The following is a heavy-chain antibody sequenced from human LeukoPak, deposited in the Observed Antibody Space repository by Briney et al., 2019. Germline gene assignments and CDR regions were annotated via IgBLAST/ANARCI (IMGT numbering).Heavy chain of an antibody. J-gene: IGHJ4*02. V-gene: IGHV1-69*13. CDR2: IIPIFGTA. D-gene: IGHD3-22*01. CDR1: GGTFSSYA. Sequence: ASVKVSCTASGGTFSSYAISWVRQAPGQGLEWMGGIIPIFGTANYAQKFQGRVTITADESTSTAYMELSSLRSEDTAVYYCAMFHYYDSSGYYRTRFDYWGQGTLVTVSS. CDR3: AMFHYYDSSGYYRTRFDY.